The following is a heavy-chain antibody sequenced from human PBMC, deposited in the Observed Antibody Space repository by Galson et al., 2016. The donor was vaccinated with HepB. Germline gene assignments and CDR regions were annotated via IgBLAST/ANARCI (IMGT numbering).Heavy chain of an antibody. CDR1: GGTFSSSV. CDR3: ATDRESVTGVFDY. Sequence: SVKVSCKASGGTFSSSVITWLRQAPGQGLEWMGDIIPILVTPNYAQNFQGRVTITADEYTTTAYMELSSLRSEDTAVYYCATDRESVTGVFDYWGQGTLVSVPS. D-gene: IGHD6-19*01. V-gene: IGHV1-69*13. J-gene: IGHJ4*02. CDR2: IIPILVTP.